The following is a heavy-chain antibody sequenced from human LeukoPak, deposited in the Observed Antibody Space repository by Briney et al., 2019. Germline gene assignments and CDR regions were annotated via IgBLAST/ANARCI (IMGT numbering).Heavy chain of an antibody. Sequence: PGGSLRLSCAASGLTFSSHWMHWVRQAPGKGLVWVSRITNDGSSTTYADSVKGRFTISRDNAKNSLYLQMNSLRAEDTAVYYCARDSSNVDYWGQGTLVTVSS. J-gene: IGHJ4*02. V-gene: IGHV3-74*01. D-gene: IGHD2-15*01. CDR2: ITNDGSST. CDR1: GLTFSSHW. CDR3: ARDSSNVDY.